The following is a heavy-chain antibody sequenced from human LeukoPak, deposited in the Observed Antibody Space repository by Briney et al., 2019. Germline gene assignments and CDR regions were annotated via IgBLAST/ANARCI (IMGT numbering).Heavy chain of an antibody. CDR2: ISGSGGST. CDR1: GGSFSGYY. CDR3: ARDRLLEDRHYYSYYYMDV. J-gene: IGHJ6*03. V-gene: IGHV3-23*01. Sequence: ETLSLTCAVYGGSFSGYYWSWVRQAPGKGLEWVSGISGSGGSTYYADSVKGRFTISRDNSKNTLYAQMNSLRAEDTAVYYCARDRLLEDRHYYSYYYMDVWGKGTTVTVSS. D-gene: IGHD1-1*01.